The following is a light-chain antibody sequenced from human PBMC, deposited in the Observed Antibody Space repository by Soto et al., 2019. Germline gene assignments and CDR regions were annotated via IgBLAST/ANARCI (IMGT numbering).Light chain of an antibody. CDR1: QSVSSY. V-gene: IGKV3-11*01. Sequence: EIVLTQSPAILSMSPGERATLSCRASQSVSSYFAWYQQKPGQAPGLLINDASNRAPGVPARFSGSGSGTDFTLTISSLEPGDFAVYYCQQRRYWPVTFGQGTKVEIK. CDR3: QQRRYWPVT. CDR2: DAS. J-gene: IGKJ1*01.